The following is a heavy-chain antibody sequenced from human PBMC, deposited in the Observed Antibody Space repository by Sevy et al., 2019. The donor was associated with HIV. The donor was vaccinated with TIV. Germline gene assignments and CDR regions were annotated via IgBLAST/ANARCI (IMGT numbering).Heavy chain of an antibody. CDR2: ISGSGDTT. J-gene: IGHJ4*02. D-gene: IGHD6-19*01. V-gene: IGHV3-23*01. CDR1: GFTFSSYA. CDR3: ATGIYNSGWYAPGYFDN. Sequence: LSLTCAASGFTFSSYAMSWVRQAPGKGLEWVSGISGSGDTTYYADSVKDRFTISSDNSMNTMYLQMNGLRAEDAAVYYCATGIYNSGWYAPGYFDNWGQGTLDTVSS.